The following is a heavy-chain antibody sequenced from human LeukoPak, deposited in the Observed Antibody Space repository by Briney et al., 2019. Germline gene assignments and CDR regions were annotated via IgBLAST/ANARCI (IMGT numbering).Heavy chain of an antibody. Sequence: PSETLSLTCTVSGGSISSYYWSWIRQPAGQGLEWIGRIYTSGSTNYNPSLKSRVTMSADTSKNHYSLKLSSVTAADTAVYYCARGDVVVPAAFYYGMDVWGQGATVTVSS. CDR1: GGSISSYY. D-gene: IGHD2-2*01. V-gene: IGHV4-4*07. CDR2: IYTSGST. J-gene: IGHJ6*02. CDR3: ARGDVVVPAAFYYGMDV.